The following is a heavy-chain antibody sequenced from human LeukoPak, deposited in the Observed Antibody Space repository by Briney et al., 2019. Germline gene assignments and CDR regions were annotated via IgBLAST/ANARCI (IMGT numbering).Heavy chain of an antibody. V-gene: IGHV1-2*02. D-gene: IGHD4-23*01. CDR3: ARDPYGGNSKNLDY. CDR1: GYTFTGYY. CDR2: INPNSGGT. J-gene: IGHJ4*02. Sequence: ASVKVSCKASGYTFTGYYMHWVRQAPGQGLEWMGWINPNSGGTNYAQKFQGRVTMTRDTSISTAYMELSRLRSDDTAVYYCARDPYGGNSKNLDYWGQGALVTVSS.